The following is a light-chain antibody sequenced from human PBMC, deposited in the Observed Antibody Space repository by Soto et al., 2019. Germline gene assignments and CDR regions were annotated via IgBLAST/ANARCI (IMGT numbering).Light chain of an antibody. CDR2: STN. CDR1: SAPLSTTYY. J-gene: IGLJ1*01. CDR3: LLYMGNGIYV. Sequence: QTVVTQEPAVSVSPGGTVTLTCGLRSAPLSTTYYPAWCQQAPGQPPRTLIYSTNTRSSGVPDRFSGSIRGNKAALTITGAQADDEAYYYCLLYMGNGIYVFGPGTKGTV. V-gene: IGLV8-61*01.